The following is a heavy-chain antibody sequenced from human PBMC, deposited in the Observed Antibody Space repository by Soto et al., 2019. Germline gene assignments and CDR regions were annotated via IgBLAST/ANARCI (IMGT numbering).Heavy chain of an antibody. CDR3: ARDKITGLFDY. CDR2: INHSGST. J-gene: IGHJ4*02. Sequence: SETLSLTCTVSGGSISSYYWNWIRQPPGAGLEWIGEINHSGSTNYNPSIKSRVTISVDTSKNQISLKLTSVTAADTAVYYCARDKITGLFDYWGQGTLVTVSS. V-gene: IGHV4-34*01. CDR1: GGSISSYY. D-gene: IGHD2-8*02.